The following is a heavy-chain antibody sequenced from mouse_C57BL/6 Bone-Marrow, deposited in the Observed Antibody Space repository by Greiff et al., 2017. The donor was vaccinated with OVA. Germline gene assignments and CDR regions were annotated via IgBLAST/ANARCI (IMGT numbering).Heavy chain of an antibody. Sequence: EVKLMEPGGGLVKPGASLKLSCAASGFTFTDYGMHWVRQAPEKGLEWVAYISSGSSTIYYADTVKGRFTLARDNSTNTLFLQMTSLRSEDTAVYYCARFEPVDYWGQGTTLTVSS. CDR2: ISSGSSTI. CDR3: ARFEPVDY. J-gene: IGHJ2*01. V-gene: IGHV5-17*01. CDR1: GFTFTDYG.